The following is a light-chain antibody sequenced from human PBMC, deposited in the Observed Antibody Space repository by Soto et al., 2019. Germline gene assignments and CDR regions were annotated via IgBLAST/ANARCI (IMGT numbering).Light chain of an antibody. Sequence: DIVMTQSPDSLAVSLGERATINCKSSQSVLYSSNNKNYLAWYQQKPRQPPKLLIYWASTRESGVPDRFSGSGSGTDFTLTIRSLQAEDVAVYYCQQYYSIPWTFGQGTKVEIK. CDR1: QSVLYSSNNKNY. CDR3: QQYYSIPWT. CDR2: WAS. J-gene: IGKJ1*01. V-gene: IGKV4-1*01.